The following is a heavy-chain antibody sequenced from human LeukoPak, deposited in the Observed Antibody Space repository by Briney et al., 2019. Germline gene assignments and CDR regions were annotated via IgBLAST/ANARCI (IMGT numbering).Heavy chain of an antibody. CDR3: ASQRGLGVAEYYFDY. Sequence: ASVKVSCKASGYTFTGYYMHWVRQAPGQGLEWMGWINPNSGGTNYAQKFQGRVTMTRDTSISTAYMELSGLRSDDTAVYYCASQRGLGVAEYYFDYWGQGTLVTVSS. D-gene: IGHD3-3*01. CDR1: GYTFTGYY. J-gene: IGHJ4*02. V-gene: IGHV1-2*02. CDR2: INPNSGGT.